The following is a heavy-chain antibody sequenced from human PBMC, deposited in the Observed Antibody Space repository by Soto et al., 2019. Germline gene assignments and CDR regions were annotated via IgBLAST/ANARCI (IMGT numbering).Heavy chain of an antibody. D-gene: IGHD1-26*01. CDR1: GYSITRGDY. J-gene: IGHJ4*02. V-gene: IGHV4-38-2*02. CDR3: AREVRCGSFYFSAYFVS. Sequence: QVQLQASGPALVKPSETLSLTCAVSGYSITRGDYWGWIRQSPGKGLEWIGSIYHSGNTFYNPSLKSRLTISVDTSKNRFSLNLNSVTAADTAVYYCAREVRCGSFYFSAYFVSWGQGTLVTVSS. CDR2: IYHSGNT.